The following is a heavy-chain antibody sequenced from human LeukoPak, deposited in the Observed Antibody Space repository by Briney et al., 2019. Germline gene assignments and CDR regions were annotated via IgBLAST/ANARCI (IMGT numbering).Heavy chain of an antibody. CDR3: ARDDYDFWSGLPGGMDV. CDR1: GGTFTAYY. Sequence: PSETLSLTCAVYGGTFTAYYWSWIRQPPGKGLEWIGEINHSGSTNYKPSLKSRVTMSVDTSKNQFSLKLNSVTAADTAVYYCARDDYDFWSGLPGGMDVWGQGTTVTVSS. D-gene: IGHD3-3*01. CDR2: INHSGST. J-gene: IGHJ6*02. V-gene: IGHV4-34*01.